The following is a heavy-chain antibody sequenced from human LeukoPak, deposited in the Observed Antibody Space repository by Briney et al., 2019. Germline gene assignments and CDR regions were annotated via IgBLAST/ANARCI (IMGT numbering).Heavy chain of an antibody. J-gene: IGHJ4*02. CDR3: AKNYGFLSGTYSHFDY. Sequence: ASVKVSCKASGYTFTSYDINWVRQATGQGLEWMGWMNPNSGNTGYAQKFQGRVTMTRNTSISTAYMELSSLRSEDTAVYYCAKNYGFLSGTYSHFDYWGQGTLVTVSS. CDR2: MNPNSGNT. CDR1: GYTFTSYD. D-gene: IGHD1-26*01. V-gene: IGHV1-8*01.